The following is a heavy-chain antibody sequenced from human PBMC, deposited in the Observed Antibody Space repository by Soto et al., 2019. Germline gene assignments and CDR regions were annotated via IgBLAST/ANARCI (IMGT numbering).Heavy chain of an antibody. CDR3: ARRELVYCSGGSCYGWFDP. CDR2: IYYSGST. J-gene: IGHJ5*02. CDR1: RGSISSSSYY. Sequence: SETLSLTCTVSRGSISSSSYYWGWIRQPPGKGLEWIGSIYYSGSTYYNPSLKSRVTISVDTSKNQFSLKLSSVTAADTAVYYCARRELVYCSGGSCYGWFDPWGQGTLVTVS. D-gene: IGHD2-15*01. V-gene: IGHV4-39*01.